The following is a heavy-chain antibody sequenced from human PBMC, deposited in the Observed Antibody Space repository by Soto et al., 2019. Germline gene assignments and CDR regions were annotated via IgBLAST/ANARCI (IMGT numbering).Heavy chain of an antibody. J-gene: IGHJ4*02. Sequence: SETLSLTCTVSDGSISTYFCKWIRQPAGKGLEWIGRIDNSGNTNYNPSLKSRVTMSADTSRNQFSLKLNSVTAADTAVYYCARGGQDFWSGPFDYWGQGALVTVSS. D-gene: IGHD3-3*01. CDR3: ARGGQDFWSGPFDY. CDR1: DGSISTYF. V-gene: IGHV4-4*07. CDR2: IDNSGNT.